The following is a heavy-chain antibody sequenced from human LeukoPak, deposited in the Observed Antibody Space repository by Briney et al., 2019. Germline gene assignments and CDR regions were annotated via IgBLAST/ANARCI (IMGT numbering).Heavy chain of an antibody. D-gene: IGHD1-26*01. Sequence: PGGSLRLSCAASGFTVSSNSMTWVRQAPGKGLEWVSYISSSGSTIYYADSVKGRFTISRDNAKNSLYLQMNSLRAEDTAVYYCARVGGSYGFLSQKPRYFQHWGQGTLVTVSS. CDR1: GFTVSSNS. CDR2: ISSSGSTI. CDR3: ARVGGSYGFLSQKPRYFQH. V-gene: IGHV3-48*04. J-gene: IGHJ1*01.